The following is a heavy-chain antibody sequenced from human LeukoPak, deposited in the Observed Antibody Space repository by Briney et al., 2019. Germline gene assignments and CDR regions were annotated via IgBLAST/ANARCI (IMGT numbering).Heavy chain of an antibody. CDR1: GGSISSGDYY. D-gene: IGHD3-22*01. J-gene: IGHJ4*02. V-gene: IGHV4-30-4*01. CDR2: IYYSGST. CDR3: ARDLSYYDSSGYYSTFDY. Sequence: SETLSLTCTVSGGSISSGDYYWSWIRQPPGKGLEWIGYIYYSGSTYYNPSLKSRVTISVDTSKNQFSLKLSSVTAADTAEYYCARDLSYYDSSGYYSTFDYWGQGTLVTVSS.